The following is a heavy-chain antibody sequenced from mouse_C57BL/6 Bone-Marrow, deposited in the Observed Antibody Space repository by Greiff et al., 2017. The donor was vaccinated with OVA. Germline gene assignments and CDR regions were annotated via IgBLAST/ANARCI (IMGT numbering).Heavy chain of an antibody. CDR3: ARRNWGYAMDY. Sequence: QVQLQQSGAELARPGASVKLSCKASGYTFTSYGISWVKQRTGQGLEWIGEIYSRSGNTYYNEKFKGKATLTADKSSSTAYMELRSLTSEDSAVYFCARRNWGYAMDYWGQGTSVTVSS. V-gene: IGHV1-81*01. J-gene: IGHJ4*01. D-gene: IGHD4-1*01. CDR2: IYSRSGNT. CDR1: GYTFTSYG.